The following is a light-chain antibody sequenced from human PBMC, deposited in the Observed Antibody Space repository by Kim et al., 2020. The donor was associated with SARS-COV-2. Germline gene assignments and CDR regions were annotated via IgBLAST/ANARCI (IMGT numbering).Light chain of an antibody. CDR3: SSYTSSSTFV. J-gene: IGLJ2*01. CDR1: SSDVGGYNY. Sequence: QSALTQPASVSGSPGQSITISCTGTSSDVGGYNYVSWYQQHPGKAPKLMIYDVNKRPSGVSNRFSGSKSGNTASLTISGLQAEDEADYYCSSYTSSSTFVFGRGTQLTVL. CDR2: DVN. V-gene: IGLV2-14*01.